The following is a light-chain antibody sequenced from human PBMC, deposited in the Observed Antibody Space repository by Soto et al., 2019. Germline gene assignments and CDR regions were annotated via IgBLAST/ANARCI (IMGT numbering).Light chain of an antibody. CDR2: NTS. CDR1: QSINSKS. V-gene: IGKV3-20*01. J-gene: IGKJ1*01. Sequence: EIVLTQSPGTLSLSPGEGATVSCRVSQSINSKSLVWYQRKFGQAPRLLIYNTSSRATGIPARFSRSGSGTDFTLSINRLEPEDFAVYYCQHYGGSFIFGLGTKVDIK. CDR3: QHYGGSFI.